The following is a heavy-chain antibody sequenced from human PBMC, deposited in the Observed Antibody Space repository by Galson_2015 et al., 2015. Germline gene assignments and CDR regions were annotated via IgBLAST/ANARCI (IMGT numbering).Heavy chain of an antibody. J-gene: IGHJ4*02. CDR3: AKDSHSTGGDFGY. Sequence: SLRLSCAASGFTFSSSGMSWVRQAPGKGLEWVSAISNSGDSTYYPDSVKGRFTISRDNSKNTLYLQMSSLRAEDTALYYCAKDSHSTGGDFGYWGQGTLVTVSS. V-gene: IGHV3-23*01. D-gene: IGHD6-19*01. CDR1: GFTFSSSG. CDR2: ISNSGDST.